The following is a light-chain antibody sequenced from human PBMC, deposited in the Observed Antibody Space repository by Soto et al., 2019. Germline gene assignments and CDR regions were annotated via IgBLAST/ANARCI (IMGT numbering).Light chain of an antibody. Sequence: DIVLTQSPESLAVSLGERATIKCNSSQSVLYSSNSKNYLAWHQQKPGQPPKMLIYWASTRKSGVPDRFSGSGSGTDFTLTIRSLQAEDVAVYYCQQHYPTPWTFGQGTRVELK. J-gene: IGKJ1*01. CDR2: WAS. V-gene: IGKV4-1*01. CDR1: QSVLYSSNSKNY. CDR3: QQHYPTPWT.